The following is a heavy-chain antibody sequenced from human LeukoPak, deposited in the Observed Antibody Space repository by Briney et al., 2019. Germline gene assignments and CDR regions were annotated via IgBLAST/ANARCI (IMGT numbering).Heavy chain of an antibody. Sequence: PGGSLRLSCAASGFTFSSYSMNWVRQAPGKGLEWSSYISGSSSAIYYADSVKGRFTISRDNAKNSLHLQMNSLRDEDTAVYYCARDQQWLVWWFDYWSQGTLVSVSS. V-gene: IGHV3-48*02. J-gene: IGHJ4*02. CDR1: GFTFSSYS. D-gene: IGHD6-19*01. CDR3: ARDQQWLVWWFDY. CDR2: ISGSSSAI.